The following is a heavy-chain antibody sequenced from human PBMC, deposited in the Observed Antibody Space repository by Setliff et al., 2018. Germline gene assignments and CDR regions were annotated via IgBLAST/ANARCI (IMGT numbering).Heavy chain of an antibody. J-gene: IGHJ4*02. CDR1: GFTFSNAW. D-gene: IGHD3-22*01. Sequence: GGSLRLSCAASGFTFSNAWMSWVRQAPGKGLEWVGRIKSKTDGGTTDYAAPVKGRFTISRDDSKSIAYLQMNSLKTEDTAVYYCSRAPDNYGEGNYYDSSGYYRDETVDYWGQGTLVTVSS. CDR3: SRAPDNYGEGNYYDSSGYYRDETVDY. V-gene: IGHV3-15*01. CDR2: IKSKTDGGTT.